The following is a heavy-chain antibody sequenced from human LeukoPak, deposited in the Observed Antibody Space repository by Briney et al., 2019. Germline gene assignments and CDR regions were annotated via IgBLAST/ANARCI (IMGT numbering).Heavy chain of an antibody. Sequence: GGSLRLSCAASGFTFSSCGMSWVRQAPGKGLEWVSAISGSGGSTYYADSVKGRFTISRDNSKNTLYLQMNSLRAEDTAVYYCAKPLYYYGSGSYNTDYWGQGTLVTVSS. CDR1: GFTFSSCG. CDR2: ISGSGGST. V-gene: IGHV3-23*01. CDR3: AKPLYYYGSGSYNTDY. J-gene: IGHJ4*02. D-gene: IGHD3-10*01.